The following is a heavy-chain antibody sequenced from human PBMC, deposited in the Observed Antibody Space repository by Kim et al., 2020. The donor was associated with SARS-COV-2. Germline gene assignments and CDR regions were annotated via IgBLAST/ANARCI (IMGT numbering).Heavy chain of an antibody. CDR1: GFTFSSYW. CDR2: INSDGSST. Sequence: GGSLRLSCAASGFTFSSYWMHWVRQAPGKGLVWVSRINSDGSSTSYADSVKGRFTISRDNAKNTLYLQMNSLRAEDTAVYYCANHIAAAERGYYYGMDVWGQGTTVTVSS. V-gene: IGHV3-74*01. CDR3: ANHIAAAERGYYYGMDV. J-gene: IGHJ6*02. D-gene: IGHD6-13*01.